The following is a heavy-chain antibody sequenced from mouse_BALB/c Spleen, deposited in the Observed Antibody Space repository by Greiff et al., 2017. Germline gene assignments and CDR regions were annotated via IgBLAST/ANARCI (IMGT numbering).Heavy chain of an antibody. J-gene: IGHJ2*01. CDR2: IRLKSNNYAT. CDR1: GFTFSNYW. D-gene: IGHD1-1*02. V-gene: IGHV6-6*02. CDR3: TRKVGGIDY. Sequence: DVQLQESGGGLVQPGGSMKLSCVASGFTFSNYWMNWVRQSPEKGLEWVAEIRLKSNNYATHYAESVKGRFTISRDDSKSSVYLQMNNLRAEDTGIYYCTRKVGGIDYWGQGTTLTVSS.